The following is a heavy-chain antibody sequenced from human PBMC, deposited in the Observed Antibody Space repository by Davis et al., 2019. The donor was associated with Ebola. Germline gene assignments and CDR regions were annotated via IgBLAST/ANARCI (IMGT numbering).Heavy chain of an antibody. CDR3: ARVGRDLDGMDV. CDR2: ISSSGSTI. Sequence: PGGSLRLSCAASGFTFSSYEMNWVRQAPGKGLEWVSYISSSGSTIYYADSVKGRFTISRDNAKNSLYLQMNSLRAEDTAVYYCARVGRDLDGMDVWGQGTTVTVSS. J-gene: IGHJ6*02. D-gene: IGHD3-10*01. V-gene: IGHV3-48*03. CDR1: GFTFSSYE.